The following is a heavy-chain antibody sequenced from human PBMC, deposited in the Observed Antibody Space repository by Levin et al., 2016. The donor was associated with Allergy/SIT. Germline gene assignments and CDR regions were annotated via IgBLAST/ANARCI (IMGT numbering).Heavy chain of an antibody. D-gene: IGHD5-18*01. J-gene: IGHJ6*02. CDR3: ARNPYSYGRYLYGMDV. CDR2: IYPGDSDT. Sequence: VRQMPGKGLEWMGIIYPGDSDTRYSPSFQGQVTMSADKSIRTAYLQWSSLEASDTAIYYCARNPYSYGRYLYGMDVWGQGTTVTVSS. V-gene: IGHV5-51*06.